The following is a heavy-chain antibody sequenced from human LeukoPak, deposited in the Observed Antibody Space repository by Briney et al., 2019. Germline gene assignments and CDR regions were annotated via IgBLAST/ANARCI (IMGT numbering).Heavy chain of an antibody. CDR3: ARDLIAAAPQYNWFDP. V-gene: IGHV1-2*02. CDR1: GYTFTGHY. J-gene: IGHJ5*02. Sequence: ASVKVSCKASGYTFTGHYMHWVRQAPGQGLEWMGWINPNSGGTNYAQKFQGRVTMTRDTSISTAYMELSRLRSDDTAVYYCARDLIAAAPQYNWFDPWGQGTLVTVSS. D-gene: IGHD6-13*01. CDR2: INPNSGGT.